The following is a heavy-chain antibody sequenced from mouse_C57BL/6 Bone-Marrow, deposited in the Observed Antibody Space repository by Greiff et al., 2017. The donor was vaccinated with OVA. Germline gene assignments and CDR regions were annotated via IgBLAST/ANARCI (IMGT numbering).Heavy chain of an antibody. CDR2: IDPEDGET. D-gene: IGHD3-2*02. CDR1: GFNITDYY. Sequence: EVQLVESGAELVKPGASVKLSCTASGFNITDYYMHWVKQRPEQGLEWIGRIDPEDGETKYAPKFQGKATITADTSSNTAYLQLSNLTSENTTVYYCAPLDSSRYRNYYAMDYWGQGTSVTVSS. J-gene: IGHJ4*01. V-gene: IGHV14-2*01. CDR3: APLDSSRYRNYYAMDY.